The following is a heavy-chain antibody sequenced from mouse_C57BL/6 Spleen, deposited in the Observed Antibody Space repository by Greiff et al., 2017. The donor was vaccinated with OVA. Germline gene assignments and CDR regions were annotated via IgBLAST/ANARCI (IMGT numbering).Heavy chain of an antibody. CDR1: GYSFTDYN. J-gene: IGHJ3*01. CDR3: ARWGDYDGGWFAY. Sequence: EVQLQQSGPELVKPGASVKIPCNASGYSFTDYNMDWVKQSHVKSLEWIGDINPNNGGTIYNQKFKGKATLTVDKSSSTAYMELRSLTSEDTAVYYCARWGDYDGGWFAYWGQGTLVTVSA. V-gene: IGHV1-18*01. CDR2: INPNNGGT. D-gene: IGHD2-4*01.